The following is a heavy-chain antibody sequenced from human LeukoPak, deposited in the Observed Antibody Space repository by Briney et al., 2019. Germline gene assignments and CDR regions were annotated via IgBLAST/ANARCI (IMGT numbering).Heavy chain of an antibody. CDR2: IDYSGST. Sequence: PSETLSLTCTVSGDSISSYYWSWIRQPPGKGLEWIGYIDYSGSTNYNPSLKSRVTISVDTSKNQFSLKLSSVTAADTAVYYCATGIRIAARRDAFDIWGQGTMVSVSS. D-gene: IGHD6-6*01. V-gene: IGHV4-59*01. CDR3: ATGIRIAARRDAFDI. J-gene: IGHJ3*02. CDR1: GDSISSYY.